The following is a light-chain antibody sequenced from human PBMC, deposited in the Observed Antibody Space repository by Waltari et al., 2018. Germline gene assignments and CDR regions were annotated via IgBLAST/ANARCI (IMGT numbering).Light chain of an antibody. CDR2: RAS. J-gene: IGKJ2*03. Sequence: DIQLTQSPSSLSASVGDRVTITCRASENVNSYLNWYQQKVEAGPKLLIYRASTLESGVPSRFGGSGSGTDYTFTISSLQSEDVATYFCQHGYGSPYSFGQGTKVEIK. V-gene: IGKV1-39*02. CDR1: ENVNSY. CDR3: QHGYGSPYS.